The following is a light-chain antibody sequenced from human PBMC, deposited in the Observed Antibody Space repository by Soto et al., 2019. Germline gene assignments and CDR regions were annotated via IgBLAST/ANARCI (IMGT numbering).Light chain of an antibody. J-gene: IGKJ4*01. CDR1: QSISSW. CDR2: PTS. Sequence: DIQMTQSPSTLSASVGDRVTITCRASQSISSWLAWYQQKLGRAPRLLISPTSSLQSGVPSRFSGSGFGTEFTLTISSLQTEDFATYYCLQNNSYPRTFGGGTKVDIK. V-gene: IGKV1-5*01. CDR3: LQNNSYPRT.